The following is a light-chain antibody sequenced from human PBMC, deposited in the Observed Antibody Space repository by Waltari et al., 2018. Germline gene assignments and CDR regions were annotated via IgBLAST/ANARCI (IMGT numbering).Light chain of an antibody. CDR1: QTISRY. V-gene: IGKV1-39*01. Sequence: DVKMTQSPSSLSASVGDRVIITCRASQTISRYLNWYQQKPGTAPKRLIYSTSSLQSGVPSRFSGSGSGTDFTLTISPLQVEDFATYYCQQSYSAPYTFGRGTNLEI. CDR3: QQSYSAPYT. J-gene: IGKJ2*01. CDR2: STS.